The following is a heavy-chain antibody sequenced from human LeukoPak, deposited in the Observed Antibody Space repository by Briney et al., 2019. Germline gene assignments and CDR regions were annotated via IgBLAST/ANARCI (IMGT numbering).Heavy chain of an antibody. CDR1: GGSISSGD. D-gene: IGHD6-19*01. V-gene: IGHV3-30*04. J-gene: IGHJ4*02. CDR3: ARFAVAGATDY. Sequence: LSLTCTVSGGSISSGDYYWSWIRQPPGKGLEWVAVISYDGSNKYYADSVKGRFTISRDNSKNTLYLQMNSLRAEDTAVYYCARFAVAGATDYWGQGTLVTVSS. CDR2: ISYDGSNK.